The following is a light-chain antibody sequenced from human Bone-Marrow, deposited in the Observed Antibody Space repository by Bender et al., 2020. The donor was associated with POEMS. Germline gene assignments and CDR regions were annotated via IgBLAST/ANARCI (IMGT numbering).Light chain of an antibody. CDR1: SSNIGRSP. V-gene: IGLV1-44*01. Sequence: QSVLTQPPSASGTPGQRVTISCSGGSSNIGRSPVDWYQHLPGTAPKLLIYSDIQRPSGVPDRFSGSQSGTSAYLAINGLQSEDEADYYCSTWDYRLNGPVFGGGTRLTVL. CDR3: STWDYRLNGPV. J-gene: IGLJ2*01. CDR2: SDI.